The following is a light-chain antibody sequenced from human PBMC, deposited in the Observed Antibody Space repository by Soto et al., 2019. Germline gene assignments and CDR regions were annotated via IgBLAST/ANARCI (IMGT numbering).Light chain of an antibody. J-gene: IGKJ1*01. CDR2: GAS. Sequence: DIVLTQSPGTLSLSPGDSATLFCRASQSVSGTYLAWYQQKPDQAPRLLIYGASSRATGIPDRFSGRGSGTEFTLSISSLQSEDFAVYYCQQYNDWWTFGQGTKVEIK. CDR3: QQYNDWWT. CDR1: QSVSGTY. V-gene: IGKV3-20*01.